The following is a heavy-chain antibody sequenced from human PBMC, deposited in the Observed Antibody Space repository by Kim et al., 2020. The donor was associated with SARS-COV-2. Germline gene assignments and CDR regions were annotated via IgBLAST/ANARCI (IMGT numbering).Heavy chain of an antibody. J-gene: IGHJ5*02. Sequence: SETLSLTCTVSGGSISSYYWSWIRQPPGKGLEWIGYIYYSGSTNYNPSLKSRVTISVDTSKNQFSLKLSSVTAADTAVYYCARDSNSYGSGRGSPNWFDPWGQGTLVTVSS. D-gene: IGHD3-10*01. CDR3: ARDSNSYGSGRGSPNWFDP. V-gene: IGHV4-59*01. CDR1: GGSISSYY. CDR2: IYYSGST.